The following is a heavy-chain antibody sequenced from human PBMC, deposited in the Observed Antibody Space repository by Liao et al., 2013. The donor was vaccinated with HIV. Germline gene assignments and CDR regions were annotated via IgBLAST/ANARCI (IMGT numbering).Heavy chain of an antibody. J-gene: IGHJ4*02. CDR3: ARGGSLILWFGIFDY. Sequence: QVQLQESGPGLVKPSQTLSLTCSVSGGYISSGSYYWSWIRQPAGKGLEWIGRIYSSGSANYNPSLKSRVTISVDTSKNQFSLKLSSVTAADTAVYYCARGGSLILWFGIFDYWGQGTLVTVSS. V-gene: IGHV4-61*02. CDR2: IYSSGSA. D-gene: IGHD3-10*01. CDR1: GGYISSGSYY.